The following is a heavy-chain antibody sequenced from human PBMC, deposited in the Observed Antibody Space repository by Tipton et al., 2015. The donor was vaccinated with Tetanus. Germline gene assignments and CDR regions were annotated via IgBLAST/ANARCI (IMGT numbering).Heavy chain of an antibody. CDR1: GFTFDDYG. D-gene: IGHD1-1*01. CDR3: AKDVNWNLRYFQH. V-gene: IGHV3-9*01. Sequence: SLRLSCAASGFTFDDYGMHWVRQVPGKGLEWVSGVTWNSGVIAYADSVKGRLTISRDNAKNSLYLQMNSLRVEDTAVYYCAKDVNWNLRYFQHWCQGTVVTVPS. J-gene: IGHJ1*01. CDR2: VTWNSGVI.